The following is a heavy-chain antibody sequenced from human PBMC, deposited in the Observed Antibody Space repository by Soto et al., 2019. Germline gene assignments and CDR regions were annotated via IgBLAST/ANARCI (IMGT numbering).Heavy chain of an antibody. CDR1: GGSFSGYY. V-gene: IGHV4-34*01. CDR2: INHSGST. CDR3: ASGPSEESCSGGGCYSSRDY. D-gene: IGHD2-15*01. Sequence: QVQLQQWGAGLLKPSETLSLTCAVYGGSFSGYYWSWIRQPPGKGLEWIGEINHSGSTNYNPSLKRRVTISGDTSKNQFSLELSSGTAADTAVYYCASGPSEESCSGGGCYSSRDYWGQGTLVTVSS. J-gene: IGHJ4*02.